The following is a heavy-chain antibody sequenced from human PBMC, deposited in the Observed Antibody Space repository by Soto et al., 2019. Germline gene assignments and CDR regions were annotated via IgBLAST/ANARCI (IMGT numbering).Heavy chain of an antibody. Sequence: GGSLRLSCAASGFTVSSNYMSWVRQAPGKGLEWVSVIYSGGSTYYADSVKGRFTISRDNSKNTLYLQMNSLRAEDTAVYYCTRDLQLNPHYYYGMDVWGQGTTVTVSS. J-gene: IGHJ6*02. CDR3: TRDLQLNPHYYYGMDV. D-gene: IGHD5-18*01. CDR2: IYSGGST. CDR1: GFTVSSNY. V-gene: IGHV3-53*01.